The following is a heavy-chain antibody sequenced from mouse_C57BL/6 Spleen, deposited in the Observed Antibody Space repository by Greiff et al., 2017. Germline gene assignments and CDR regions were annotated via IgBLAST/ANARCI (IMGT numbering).Heavy chain of an antibody. Sequence: VQLQQSVAELVRPGASVKLSCTASGFNIKNTYMHLVKQRPEQGLEWIGRIDPANGNTKYAPKFQGKATITADTSSNTAYLQLSSLTAEDTAIYYCARREGFTGFAYWGQGTLVTVSA. CDR1: GFNIKNTY. V-gene: IGHV14-3*01. CDR3: ARREGFTGFAY. J-gene: IGHJ3*01. CDR2: IDPANGNT.